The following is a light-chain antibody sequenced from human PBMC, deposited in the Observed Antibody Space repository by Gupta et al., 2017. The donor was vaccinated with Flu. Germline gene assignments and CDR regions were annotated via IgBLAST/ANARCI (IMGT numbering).Light chain of an antibody. Sequence: DIVMPQSPLPLPVTPGEPASISCRSSQSLLHSNGYNYLDWYLQKPGQSPQLLIDLGSNRASGVHDRCSGRGAGKVCILNIRRVEDEDVGFYYRKQARKTLCKFGQGTKVEIK. CDR1: QSLLHSNGYNY. CDR3: KQARKTLCK. J-gene: IGKJ1*01. V-gene: IGKV2-28*01. CDR2: LGS.